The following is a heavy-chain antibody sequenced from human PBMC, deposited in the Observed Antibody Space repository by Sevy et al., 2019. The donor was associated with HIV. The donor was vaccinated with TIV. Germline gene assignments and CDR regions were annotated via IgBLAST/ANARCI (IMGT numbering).Heavy chain of an antibody. CDR3: AIVRDEWGPEGMDV. CDR1: GFSFRSYS. CDR2: IHSSSSTT. J-gene: IGHJ6*02. V-gene: IGHV3-48*02. D-gene: IGHD3-10*01. Sequence: GGSLRLSCAASGFSFRSYSMNWVRQAPGKGLEWASYIHSSSSTTYYADSVKGRFIISRDIAKNSLYLQMNSLRDEDTAVYYCAIVRDEWGPEGMDVWGQGTTVTVSS.